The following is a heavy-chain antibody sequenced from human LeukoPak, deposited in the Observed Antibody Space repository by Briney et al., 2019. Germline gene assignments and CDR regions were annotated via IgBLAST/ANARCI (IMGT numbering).Heavy chain of an antibody. V-gene: IGHV3-23*01. CDR1: GFTFSSYT. CDR3: ARTNNYAYVY. D-gene: IGHD3-16*01. CDR2: ISGSGGST. J-gene: IGHJ4*02. Sequence: GGSLRLSCAASGFTFSSYTLSWVRQAPGKGLEWVSGISGSGGSTYYADSVKGRFTISRDNSKNTLYLQMNSLRVEDTAVYYCARTNNYAYVYWGQGTLVTVSS.